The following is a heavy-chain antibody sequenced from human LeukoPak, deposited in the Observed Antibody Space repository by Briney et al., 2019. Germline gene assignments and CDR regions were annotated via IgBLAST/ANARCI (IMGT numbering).Heavy chain of an antibody. V-gene: IGHV4-31*03. CDR3: ARDEVLLWFGELSNYGMDV. D-gene: IGHD3-10*01. Sequence: PSQTLSLTCTVSGGSISSGGYYWSWIRQHPGKSLEWIGYIYYSGSTYYNPSLKSRVTISVDTSKNQFSLKLSSVTAADTAVYYCARDEVLLWFGELSNYGMDVWGKGTTVTVSS. J-gene: IGHJ6*04. CDR2: IYYSGST. CDR1: GGSISSGGYY.